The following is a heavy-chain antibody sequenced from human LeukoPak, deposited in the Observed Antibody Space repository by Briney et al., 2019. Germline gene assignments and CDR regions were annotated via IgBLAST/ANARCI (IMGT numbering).Heavy chain of an antibody. CDR2: INPSGGST. CDR1: GYTFTSYY. D-gene: IGHD3-3*01. Sequence: ASVKVSCKASGYTFTSYYIHWVRQAPGQGLEWMGIINPSGGSTSYAQKFQGRVTMTRDTSTSTVYMELGSLRSEDTAVYYCARDPFPDDPGYCFDYWGQGTLVTVSS. V-gene: IGHV1-46*01. CDR3: ARDPFPDDPGYCFDY. J-gene: IGHJ4*02.